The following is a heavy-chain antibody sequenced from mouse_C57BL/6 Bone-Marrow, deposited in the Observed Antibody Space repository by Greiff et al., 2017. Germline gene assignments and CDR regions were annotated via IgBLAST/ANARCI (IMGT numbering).Heavy chain of an antibody. D-gene: IGHD2-3*01. Sequence: VQLQQPGAELVRPGSSVKLSCKASGYTFTSYWMDWVKQRPGQGLEWIGNIHPSDSETHYNQKFKDKATLTVDKSSSTAYMQLSSLTSEDSAVYYCARGRWSFAYWGQGTLVTVSA. V-gene: IGHV1-61*01. J-gene: IGHJ3*01. CDR3: ARGRWSFAY. CDR1: GYTFTSYW. CDR2: IHPSDSET.